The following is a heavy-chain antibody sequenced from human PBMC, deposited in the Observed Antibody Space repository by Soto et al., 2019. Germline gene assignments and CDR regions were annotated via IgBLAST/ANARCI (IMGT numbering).Heavy chain of an antibody. D-gene: IGHD5-18*01. CDR3: ERDRYSSGY. CDR1: GGPISSYY. V-gene: IGHV4-59*01. Sequence: PSETLSLTCTVSGGPISSYYWSWIRQPPGKGLEWIGYIYYSGSTSYNPSLKSRVTISVDTSKNQFSLRLSSVTAADTAVYYCERDRYSSGYWGQGTLVTVSS. CDR2: IYYSGST. J-gene: IGHJ4*02.